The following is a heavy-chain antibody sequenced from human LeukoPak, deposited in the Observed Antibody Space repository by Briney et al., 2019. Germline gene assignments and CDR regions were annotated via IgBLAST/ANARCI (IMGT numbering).Heavy chain of an antibody. CDR1: GGSFSGYY. J-gene: IGHJ4*02. CDR3: ARGLRYCSSTSCQSSRFDY. CDR2: INRSGST. Sequence: SETLSPTCVVYGGSFSGYYWSWIRQPPGKGLEWIGEINRSGSTNYNPSLKSRVTISVDTSKNQFSLRLSSVTAADTAVYYCARGLRYCSSTSCQSSRFDYWGQGTLVTVSS. V-gene: IGHV4-34*01. D-gene: IGHD2-2*01.